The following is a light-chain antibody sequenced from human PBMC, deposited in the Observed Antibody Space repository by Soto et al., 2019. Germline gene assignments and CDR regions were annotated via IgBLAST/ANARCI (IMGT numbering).Light chain of an antibody. V-gene: IGKV1-39*01. CDR3: QQTYSTFNS. CDR1: QDISNY. Sequence: DIQMTQSPSSLSASVGDRVTITCQASQDISNYLNWYQQKPGKAPKLLIYDASNLETGVPSRFSGSGSGTDFTLTISSLQPEDFATYYCQQTYSTFNSFGQGTKLEIK. J-gene: IGKJ2*03. CDR2: DAS.